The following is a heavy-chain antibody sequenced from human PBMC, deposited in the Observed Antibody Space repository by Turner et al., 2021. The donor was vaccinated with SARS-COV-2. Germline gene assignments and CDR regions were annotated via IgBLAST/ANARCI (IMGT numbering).Heavy chain of an antibody. CDR3: ARGGGYSYGALDY. CDR2: INHSGST. V-gene: IGHV4-34*01. J-gene: IGHJ4*02. Sequence: QVQLQQWRAGLLKPSETLSLTCAVYGGSFSGYYWSWIRQPPGKGLEWIGEINHSGSTNYNPSLMSRVTITVDTSKNQFSLNLSSVNAADTAVYYRARGGGYSYGALDYWGQGTLVTVSS. D-gene: IGHD5-18*01. CDR1: GGSFSGYY.